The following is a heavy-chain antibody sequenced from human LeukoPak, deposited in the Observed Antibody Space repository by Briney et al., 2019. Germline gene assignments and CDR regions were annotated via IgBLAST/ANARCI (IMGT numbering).Heavy chain of an antibody. CDR1: GYTFTSYG. CDR2: ISAYNGNT. CDR3: ARGGTSYTIFGVVIILDY. J-gene: IGHJ4*02. Sequence: ASVKVSCKASGYTFTSYGISWVRQAPGQGLEWMGWISAYNGNTNYAQKLQGRVTMTTDTSTSTAYMELRSLRSDDTAVYYCARGGTSYTIFGVVIILDYWGQGTLVAVSS. D-gene: IGHD3-3*01. V-gene: IGHV1-18*01.